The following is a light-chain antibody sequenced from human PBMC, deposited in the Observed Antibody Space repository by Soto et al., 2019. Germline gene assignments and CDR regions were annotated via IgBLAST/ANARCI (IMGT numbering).Light chain of an antibody. CDR2: EVT. Sequence: QSVLTQPASVSGSPGQSITISCTGTSSDVGGYDYVSWYQHHPGKVPKLIIYEVTNRPSGVSNRFSGSKSGNTASLTISGLQAEDEADYYCNSYTTNSNRVFGTGTKVTVL. J-gene: IGLJ1*01. V-gene: IGLV2-14*01. CDR3: NSYTTNSNRV. CDR1: SSDVGGYDY.